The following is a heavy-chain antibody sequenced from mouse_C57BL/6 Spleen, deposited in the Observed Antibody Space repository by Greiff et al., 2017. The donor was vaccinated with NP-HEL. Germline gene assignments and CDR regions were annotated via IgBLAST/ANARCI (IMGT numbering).Heavy chain of an antibody. J-gene: IGHJ1*03. CDR2: IDPSDSYT. Sequence: VQLQQPGAELVMPGASVKLSCKASGYTFTSYWMHWVKQRPGQGLEWIGEIDPSDSYTNYNQKFKGKSTLTVDKSSSTAYMQLSSLTSEDSAVYYCARLDGNLLWYFDVWGTGTTVTVSS. D-gene: IGHD2-1*01. CDR1: GYTFTSYW. V-gene: IGHV1-69*01. CDR3: ARLDGNLLWYFDV.